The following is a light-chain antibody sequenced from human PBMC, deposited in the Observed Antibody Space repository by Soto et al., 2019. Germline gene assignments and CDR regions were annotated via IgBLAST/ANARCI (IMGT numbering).Light chain of an antibody. CDR2: GAS. Sequence: EIVLTQSPGTLSLSPGERATLSCRASQSLSSNYLAWYQQKPGQAPRLLIYGASSRATGIPDRFSGSGSGTDFTLTISRLEPEDFAVYYCQQCGSSPPITFGQGTRLEIK. CDR1: QSLSSNY. CDR3: QQCGSSPPIT. V-gene: IGKV3-20*01. J-gene: IGKJ5*01.